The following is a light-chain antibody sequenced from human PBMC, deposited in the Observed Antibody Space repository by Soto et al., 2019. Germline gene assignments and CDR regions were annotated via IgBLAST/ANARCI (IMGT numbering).Light chain of an antibody. CDR2: DAS. J-gene: IGKJ3*01. Sequence: EDVLTQSPAILSLSPGERATLSCRASQGIGNYLAWYQQKPGQAPRLLIYDASNRATGIPARFSGSGSDTDFTLTIHSLGPEDSAVYYCQQRNFWPLTFGPGTRVEIK. CDR3: QQRNFWPLT. CDR1: QGIGNY. V-gene: IGKV3D-11*01.